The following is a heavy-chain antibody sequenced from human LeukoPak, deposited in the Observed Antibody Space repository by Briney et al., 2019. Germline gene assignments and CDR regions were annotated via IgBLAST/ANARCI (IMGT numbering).Heavy chain of an antibody. D-gene: IGHD6-13*01. CDR1: KFTLSDYR. CDR2: ISSIRNYL. CDR3: ARGHGSSSWYLTLEGGYYFDY. Sequence: GDSLTHPRAPSKFTLSDYRMSWVRQAPGKGLAWVSSISSIRNYLYYQDSAKGRFTVSRGHAKNSLYLQMNILRAEDTAAYYCARGHGSSSWYLTLEGGYYFDYWGQGTLVTVSS. J-gene: IGHJ4*02. V-gene: IGHV3-21*01.